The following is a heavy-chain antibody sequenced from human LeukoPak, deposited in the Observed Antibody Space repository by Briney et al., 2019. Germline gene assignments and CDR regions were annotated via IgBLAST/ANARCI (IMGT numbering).Heavy chain of an antibody. J-gene: IGHJ4*02. CDR3: AREDRYSSGWYAD. CDR1: GYTFTRYY. Sequence: GASVKLSCKASGYTFTRYYMHWVRQAPGQGLEWMGWINPNSGGTNYAQKFQGRVTMTRDTSISTAYMELSRLRSDDTAVYYCAREDRYSSGWYADWGQGTLVTVSS. D-gene: IGHD6-19*01. CDR2: INPNSGGT. V-gene: IGHV1-2*02.